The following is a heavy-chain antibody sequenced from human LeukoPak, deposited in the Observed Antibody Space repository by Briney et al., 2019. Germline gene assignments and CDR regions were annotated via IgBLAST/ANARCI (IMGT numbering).Heavy chain of an antibody. CDR2: VSGGGGNT. D-gene: IGHD6-13*01. Sequence: PGRSLRLSCAASGFTFSSYGMHWVRQAPGKGLEWVSTVSGGGGNTYYADSVKGRFTISRDNSKNTLYLQMNSLRAEDTAIYYCASISYSSSRSYWGQGTLVTVSS. CDR3: ASISYSSSRSY. V-gene: IGHV3-23*01. J-gene: IGHJ4*02. CDR1: GFTFSSYG.